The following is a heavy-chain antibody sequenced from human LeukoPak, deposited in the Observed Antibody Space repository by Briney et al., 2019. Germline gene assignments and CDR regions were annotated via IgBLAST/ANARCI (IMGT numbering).Heavy chain of an antibody. D-gene: IGHD3-16*02. V-gene: IGHV4-39*07. Sequence: SETLSLTCTVSGGSISSSTSYWSWIRQPPGKGLEWIGEINHSGSTNYNPSLKSRVTISVDTSKNQFSLKLSSVTAADTAVYYCARRGRRLRLGELSFGPPNGNWFDPWGQGTLVTVSS. CDR3: ARRGRRLRLGELSFGPPNGNWFDP. CDR1: GGSISSSTSY. CDR2: INHSGST. J-gene: IGHJ5*02.